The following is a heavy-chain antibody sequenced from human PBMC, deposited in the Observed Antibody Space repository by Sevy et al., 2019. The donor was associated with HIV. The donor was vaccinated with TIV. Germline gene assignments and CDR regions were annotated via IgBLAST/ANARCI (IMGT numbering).Heavy chain of an antibody. V-gene: IGHV1-2*02. D-gene: IGHD5-18*01. CDR1: GYTFTAYY. CDR2: IRPNRGDT. CDR3: VVRGYSYDF. J-gene: IGHJ4*02. Sequence: ASVKVSCKASGYTFTAYYIHWVRQAPGQGLEWMGWIRPNRGDTDYAEKFQDRVTMTRDTSISTAYMDLSRLRSDDTAIYYCVVRGYSYDFWGQGTLVTVSS.